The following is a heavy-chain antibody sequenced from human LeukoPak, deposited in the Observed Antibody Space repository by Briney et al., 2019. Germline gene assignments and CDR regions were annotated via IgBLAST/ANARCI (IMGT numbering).Heavy chain of an antibody. CDR3: ARRIGYCSSTSCYQSFDY. Sequence: SETLSLTCTVSGGSISSGDYYWSWIRQPPGKGLEWIGYIYYSGSTYYNPSLKSRVTISVDTSKNQFSLKLSSVTAADTAVYYCARRIGYCSSTSCYQSFDYWGQGTLVTVSS. CDR1: GGSISSGDYY. D-gene: IGHD2-2*01. CDR2: IYYSGST. V-gene: IGHV4-30-4*08. J-gene: IGHJ4*02.